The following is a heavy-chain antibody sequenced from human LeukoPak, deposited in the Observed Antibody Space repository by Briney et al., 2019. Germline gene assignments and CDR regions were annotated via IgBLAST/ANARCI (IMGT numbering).Heavy chain of an antibody. V-gene: IGHV1-46*01. Sequence: ASVKVSCKASGYTFTSYHIHWVRQAPGQGLEWMGIINPSGGRTSYAQKFQGRVTMTEDTSTDTAYMELSSLRSEDTAVYYCARVTVGYCSGGSCYRFDYWGQGTLVTVSS. CDR2: INPSGGRT. CDR1: GYTFTSYH. CDR3: ARVTVGYCSGGSCYRFDY. D-gene: IGHD2-15*01. J-gene: IGHJ4*02.